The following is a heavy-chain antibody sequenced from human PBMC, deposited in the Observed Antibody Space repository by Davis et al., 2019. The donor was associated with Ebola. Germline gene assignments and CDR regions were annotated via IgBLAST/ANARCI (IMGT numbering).Heavy chain of an antibody. CDR2: IYYSGFT. CDR3: ARRYSGRYSYHYGMDV. D-gene: IGHD1-26*01. V-gene: IGHV4-59*12. Sequence: SETLSLTCTVSGGSIRSYYWSWIRQPPGKGLEWIGYIYYSGFTNYNPSLKSRATISVDTSKNQFSLKLTSVTAADMAIYYCARRYSGRYSYHYGMDVWGKGATVTVSS. J-gene: IGHJ6*04. CDR1: GGSIRSYY.